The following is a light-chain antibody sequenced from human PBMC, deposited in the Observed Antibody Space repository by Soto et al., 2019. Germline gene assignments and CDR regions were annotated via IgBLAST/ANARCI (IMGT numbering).Light chain of an antibody. CDR2: EAS. J-gene: IGLJ1*01. CDR3: SLYTSENTYV. CDR1: STDFVSYNR. V-gene: IGLV2-18*01. Sequence: QSVLTQPPSVSGSPGQSVTISCTGTSTDFVSYNRVSWYQQPPGTAPKLIIYEASNRPSGFPDRFSGSKSGNTASLTISGLQAADEADYYCSLYTSENTYVFGTGTKGTVL.